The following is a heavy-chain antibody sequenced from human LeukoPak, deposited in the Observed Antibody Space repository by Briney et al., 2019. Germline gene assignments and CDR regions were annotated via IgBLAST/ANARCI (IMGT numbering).Heavy chain of an antibody. CDR3: AKDFLRGRYYYDSSGGN. CDR1: GGSISSYY. D-gene: IGHD3-22*01. CDR2: ISGSGGST. V-gene: IGHV3-23*01. Sequence: PSETLSLTCTVSGGSISSYYWSWIRQPPGKGLEWVSAISGSGGSTYYADSVKGRFTISRDNSKNTLYLQMNSLRAEDTAVYYCAKDFLRGRYYYDSSGGNWGQGTLVTVSS. J-gene: IGHJ4*02.